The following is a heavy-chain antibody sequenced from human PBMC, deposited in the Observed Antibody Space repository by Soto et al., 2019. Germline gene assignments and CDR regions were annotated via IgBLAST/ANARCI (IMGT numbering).Heavy chain of an antibody. CDR1: GYTFTGYY. V-gene: IGHV1-2*02. J-gene: IGHJ1*01. CDR2: INPNSGGT. CDR3: ARARVPSYGQTLEYFQH. D-gene: IGHD5-18*01. Sequence: ASVKFSCKASGYTFTGYYMHWVRQAPGQGLEWMGWINPNSGGTNYAQKFQGRVTMTRDTSISTAYMELSRLRSDDTAVYYCARARVPSYGQTLEYFQHWGQGTLVTVSS.